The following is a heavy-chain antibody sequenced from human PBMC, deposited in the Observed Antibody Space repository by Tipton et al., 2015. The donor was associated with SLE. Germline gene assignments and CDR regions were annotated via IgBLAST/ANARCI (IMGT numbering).Heavy chain of an antibody. V-gene: IGHV4-59*01. CDR3: ARDQEWVVRGGAFEI. Sequence: TLSLTCTVSGGSINNYYWSWIRQSPGKGLEWIGYIYHSGSTDYNLSLKSRVTISLGTSKNQFSLNLSSVTAADTAVYYCARDQEWVVRGGAFEIWGQGTKVTVSS. D-gene: IGHD6-19*01. CDR2: IYHSGST. J-gene: IGHJ3*02. CDR1: GGSINNYY.